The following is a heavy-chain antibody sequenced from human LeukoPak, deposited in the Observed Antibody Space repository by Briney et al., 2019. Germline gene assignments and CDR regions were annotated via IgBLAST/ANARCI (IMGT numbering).Heavy chain of an antibody. V-gene: IGHV3-7*01. D-gene: IGHD3-3*01. J-gene: IGHJ3*02. CDR1: GFTFSSYS. Sequence: GGSLRLSCAASGFTFSSYSMTWVRQAPGKGLEWVANIKQDGSEKYYVDSVKGRFTISRDNAKNSLYLQMNSLRAEDTAVYYCARDRHDFWSGHDAFDIWGQGTMVTVSS. CDR3: ARDRHDFWSGHDAFDI. CDR2: IKQDGSEK.